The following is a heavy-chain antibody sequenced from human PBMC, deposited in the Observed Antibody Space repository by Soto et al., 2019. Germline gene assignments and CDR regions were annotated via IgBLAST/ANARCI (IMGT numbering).Heavy chain of an antibody. CDR2: MYYSAMT. CDR3: ARHLFDSWKGYPYYYCMDV. Sequence: QVQLQESGPGLVKPSETLSLTCSVPGGSIRSHNWSWIRQPPGKGLEWTGCMYYSAMTEYNPSLKTRVTTSADTSNNKVSVRLTSLTAADTGVYYCARHLFDSWKGYPYYYCMDVWGKGNAVTVSS. V-gene: IGHV4-59*08. J-gene: IGHJ6*03. D-gene: IGHD3-3*01. CDR1: GGSIRSHN.